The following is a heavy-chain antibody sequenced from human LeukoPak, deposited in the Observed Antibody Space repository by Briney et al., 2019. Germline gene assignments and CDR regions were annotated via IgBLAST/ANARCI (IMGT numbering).Heavy chain of an antibody. CDR2: IYYSGST. Sequence: SETLSLTCTVSGGSISSCYWSWIRQPPGKGLEWIGYIYYSGSTNYNPSLKSRVTISVDTSKNQFSLKLSSVTAADTAVYYCAGTPIALPALYYMDVWGKGTTVTVSS. V-gene: IGHV4-59*01. CDR3: AGTPIALPALYYMDV. J-gene: IGHJ6*03. D-gene: IGHD3-22*01. CDR1: GGSISSCY.